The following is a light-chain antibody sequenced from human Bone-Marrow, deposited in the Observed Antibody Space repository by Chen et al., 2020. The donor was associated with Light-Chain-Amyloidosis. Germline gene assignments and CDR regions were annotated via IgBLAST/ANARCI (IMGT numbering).Light chain of an antibody. CDR3: NSRDSSGNHPV. CDR2: GKN. Sequence: SELTQAPAVSVALGQTVRITGQGDSLRSYYASWYQQKPGQAPVLVIYGKNNRPSGIPDRFSGSSSGNTASLTITGAQAEDEADYYCNSRDSSGNHPVFGGGTKLTVL. V-gene: IGLV3-19*01. J-gene: IGLJ2*01. CDR1: SLRSYY.